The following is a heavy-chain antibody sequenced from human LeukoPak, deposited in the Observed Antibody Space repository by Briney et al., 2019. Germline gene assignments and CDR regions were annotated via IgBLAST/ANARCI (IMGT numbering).Heavy chain of an antibody. V-gene: IGHV4-34*01. CDR1: GGSFSGYY. CDR2: INHSGST. J-gene: IGHJ4*02. CDR3: ARGSHCTSGVCYLSSLDY. D-gene: IGHD2-8*01. Sequence: SETLSLTCAVYGGSFSGYYWSWIRQPPGKGLGWIGEINHSGSTNYNPSLKSRVTISVDTSKNQFSLKLSSVTAADTAVYYCARGSHCTSGVCYLSSLDYWGQGTLVTVSS.